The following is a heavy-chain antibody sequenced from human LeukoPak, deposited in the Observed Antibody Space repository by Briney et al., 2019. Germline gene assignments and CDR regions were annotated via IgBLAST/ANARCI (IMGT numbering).Heavy chain of an antibody. Sequence: GGSLRLSCAASGFTVSSNYMSWVRQAPGQGLEWVSAVSGSGGSTYYADSVKGRLTISRDNSKNTLYLQMNSLRAEDTAVYYCAKDEGITIFGVAIPFDYWGQGTLVTVSS. CDR3: AKDEGITIFGVAIPFDY. J-gene: IGHJ4*02. CDR2: VSGSGGST. D-gene: IGHD3-3*01. CDR1: GFTVSSNY. V-gene: IGHV3-23*01.